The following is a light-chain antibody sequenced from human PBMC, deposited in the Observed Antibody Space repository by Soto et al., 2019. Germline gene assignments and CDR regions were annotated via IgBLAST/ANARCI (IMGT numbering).Light chain of an antibody. Sequence: IVMTQSPLSLPVTPGEPASISCRSSQSLLHSNGYNYLDWYLQKPGQCPQLLIYLGSNRASGGPDRFSGSGSGTEVTLKISRVEAEDVGVYYCMQALQTPITFGQGTRLEIK. CDR1: QSLLHSNGYNY. CDR3: MQALQTPIT. CDR2: LGS. V-gene: IGKV2-28*01. J-gene: IGKJ5*01.